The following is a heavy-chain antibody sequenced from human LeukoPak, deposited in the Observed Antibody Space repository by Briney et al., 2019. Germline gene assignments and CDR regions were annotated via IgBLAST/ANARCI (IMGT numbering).Heavy chain of an antibody. CDR2: ISSSSSYI. CDR1: GFTFSSYS. D-gene: IGHD3-10*01. J-gene: IGHJ4*02. V-gene: IGHV3-21*01. Sequence: GGSLRLSCAASGFTFSSYSMNWVRQAPGKGLEWVTSISSSSSYIYYADSVKGRFTISRDNAKNSLYLQMNSLRAEDTAVYYCASLVTMVRGVTWGQGTLVTVSS. CDR3: ASLVTMVRGVT.